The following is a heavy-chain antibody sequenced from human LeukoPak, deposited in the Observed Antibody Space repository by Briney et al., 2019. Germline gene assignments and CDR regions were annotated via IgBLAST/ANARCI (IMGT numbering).Heavy chain of an antibody. CDR2: IIPILGIA. V-gene: IGHV1-69*04. D-gene: IGHD6-6*01. CDR3: ARDLPYSSSSEDY. J-gene: IGHJ4*02. Sequence: ASVKVSCKASGYTFTSYDINWVRQAPGQGLEWMGRIIPILGIANYAQKFQGRVTITADKSTSTAYMELSSLRSEDTAVYYCARDLPYSSSSEDYWGQGTLVTVSS. CDR1: GYTFTSYD.